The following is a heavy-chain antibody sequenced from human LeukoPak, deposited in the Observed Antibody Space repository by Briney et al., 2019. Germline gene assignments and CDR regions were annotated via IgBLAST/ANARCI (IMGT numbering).Heavy chain of an antibody. D-gene: IGHD3-22*01. CDR1: GASISSSNW. Sequence: SGTLSLTCTVSGASISSSNWWCWLRQPPGKGLEWIGVIYHSGSTNYNPSLKSRVTISVDTSKNQFSLKMSSVTAADTAVYYCARGSDDYDSRGYYDYWGQGTLVTVSS. J-gene: IGHJ4*02. CDR3: ARGSDDYDSRGYYDY. V-gene: IGHV4-4*02. CDR2: IYHSGST.